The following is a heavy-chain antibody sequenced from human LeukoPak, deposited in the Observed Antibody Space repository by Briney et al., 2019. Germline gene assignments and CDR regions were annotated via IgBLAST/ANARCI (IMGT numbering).Heavy chain of an antibody. Sequence: SETLSLTCTVSGGSISSYYWSWIRQPPGKGLEWIGYIYYSGSTNYNPSPKSRVTISVDTSKNQFSLKLASVTTADTAVYYCARMPDILTGLDSWGQGTLVTVSS. CDR1: GGSISSYY. J-gene: IGHJ4*02. CDR3: ARMPDILTGLDS. D-gene: IGHD3-9*01. V-gene: IGHV4-59*01. CDR2: IYYSGST.